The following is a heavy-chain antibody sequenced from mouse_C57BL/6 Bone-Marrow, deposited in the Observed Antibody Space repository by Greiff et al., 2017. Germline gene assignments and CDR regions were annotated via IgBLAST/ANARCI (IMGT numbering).Heavy chain of an antibody. CDR3: ARYNTYWVLYAMDY. Sequence: EVQLVESGGGLVQPGGSLSLSCAASGFTFTDYYMSWVRQPPGKALEWLGFIRNKANGYTTEYSASVKGRFTISRDNSQSILYLQMKALRAEDRATYYGARYNTYWVLYAMDYWGQGTSVTVSS. CDR2: IRNKANGYTT. J-gene: IGHJ4*01. CDR1: GFTFTDYY. V-gene: IGHV7-3*01. D-gene: IGHD2-10*01.